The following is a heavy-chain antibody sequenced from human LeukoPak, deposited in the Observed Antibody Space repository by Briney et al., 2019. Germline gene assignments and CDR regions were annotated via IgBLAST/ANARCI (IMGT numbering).Heavy chain of an antibody. CDR1: GGSISSGDYY. V-gene: IGHV4-31*03. D-gene: IGHD4-17*01. J-gene: IGHJ4*02. CDR2: IYYSGST. Sequence: PSETLSLTCTVSGGSISSGDYYWSWIRQHPGKGLEWIGYIYYSGSTYYNPSLKSRVTISVDTSKNQFSLKLSSVTAADTAVYYCARNGDYGDYGNYFDYWGQGALVTVSS. CDR3: ARNGDYGDYGNYFDY.